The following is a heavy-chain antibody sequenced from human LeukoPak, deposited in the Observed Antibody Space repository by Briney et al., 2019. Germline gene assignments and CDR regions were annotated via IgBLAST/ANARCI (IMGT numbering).Heavy chain of an antibody. V-gene: IGHV4-31*03. CDR2: IYYSGST. CDR3: ARGTREQDYYDSSGYYDGVWFDP. D-gene: IGHD3-22*01. Sequence: PSETLSLTCTVSGGSISSGGYSWSWIRQHPGKGLEWIGYIYYSGSTYYNPSLKSRVTISVDTSKNQFSLKLSSVTAADTAVYYCARGTREQDYYDSSGYYDGVWFDPWGQGTLVTVSS. CDR1: GGSISSGGYS. J-gene: IGHJ5*02.